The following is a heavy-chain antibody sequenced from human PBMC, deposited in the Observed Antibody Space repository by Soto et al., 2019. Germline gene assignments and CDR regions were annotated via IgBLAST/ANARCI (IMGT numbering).Heavy chain of an antibody. CDR2: ISPYTGNT. CDR3: VMVDNYVTPTPQDV. CDR1: GYIFVNYG. D-gene: IGHD3-16*01. Sequence: QVQLVQSGDEVKKPGASVKVSCKASGYIFVNYGIAGVRQAPGQGLEWMGWISPYTGNTHSATKVQGRLTMTTDTSTSTAYMDLGSLTSDETAVYYCVMVDNYVTPTPQDVWGQGTTVTVSS. V-gene: IGHV1-18*01. J-gene: IGHJ6*02.